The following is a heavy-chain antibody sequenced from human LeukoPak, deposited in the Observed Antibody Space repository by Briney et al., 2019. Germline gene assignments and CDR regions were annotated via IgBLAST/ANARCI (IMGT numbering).Heavy chain of an antibody. Sequence: GGSLRLSCAASGFTFSSYAMSWVRQAPGEGLEWVSAISGSGGSTYYADSVKGRFTISRDNSKNTLHLQMNSLRAEDTAVYYCAKDMRWFGELLWFDYWGQGTLVTVSS. CDR1: GFTFSSYA. CDR2: ISGSGGST. CDR3: AKDMRWFGELLWFDY. J-gene: IGHJ4*02. D-gene: IGHD3-10*01. V-gene: IGHV3-23*01.